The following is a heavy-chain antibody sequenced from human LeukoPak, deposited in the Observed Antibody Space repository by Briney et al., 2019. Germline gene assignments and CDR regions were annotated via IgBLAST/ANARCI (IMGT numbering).Heavy chain of an antibody. CDR1: GYSFSSYW. V-gene: IGHV5-51*01. D-gene: IGHD6-13*01. Sequence: GESLKISCKGSGYSFSSYWIGWVRQMPGKGLEWMGIINPGDSDTRYSPSFRGQVTISVDKSISTAYLQWSSLEAPDTAMYFCATVPRIPAVGNTEYFRHWGQGTLVTVSS. CDR2: INPGDSDT. J-gene: IGHJ1*01. CDR3: ATVPRIPAVGNTEYFRH.